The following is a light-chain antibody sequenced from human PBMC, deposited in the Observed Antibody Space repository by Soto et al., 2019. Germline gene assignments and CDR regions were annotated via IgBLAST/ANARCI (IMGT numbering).Light chain of an antibody. J-gene: IGLJ2*01. CDR2: DNI. V-gene: IGLV1-40*01. CDR3: QSYDSSLSGVV. CDR1: SSNIGAGYD. Sequence: QSVLTQSPSVSGAPGQRVTISCTGSSSNIGAGYDVHWYQQLPGKAPKLLIYDNINRPSGVPDRFSGSKSDTSASLAITGLQAEDEADYYCQSYDSSLSGVVFGGGTKLTVL.